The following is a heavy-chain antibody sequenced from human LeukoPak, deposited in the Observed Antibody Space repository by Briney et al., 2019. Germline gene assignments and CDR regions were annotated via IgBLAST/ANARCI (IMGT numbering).Heavy chain of an antibody. V-gene: IGHV3-53*04. D-gene: IGHD6-13*01. Sequence: GGSLRLSCAASGFTFSTFGMSWVRQAPGKGLEWVSVIYSGGSTYYADSVKGRFTISRHNSKNTLYLQMNSLRAEDTAVYYCARGRGKAGFDYWGQGTLVTVSS. CDR1: GFTFSTFG. CDR3: ARGRGKAGFDY. J-gene: IGHJ4*02. CDR2: IYSGGST.